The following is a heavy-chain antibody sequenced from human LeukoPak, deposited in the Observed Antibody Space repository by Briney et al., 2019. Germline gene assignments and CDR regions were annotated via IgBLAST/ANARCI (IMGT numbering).Heavy chain of an antibody. CDR1: GDSINSLDL. V-gene: IGHV4-4*02. CDR3: AGLVGRYSSGLYYYYFDY. CDR2: MYLSGTT. Sequence: SETLSLTCTVSGDSINSLDLWSWVRQPPGKGLEWIGEMYLSGTTHSNPSAKSRVTISIDKSKNQFFLNLSSVTAADTAVYYCAGLVGRYSSGLYYYYFDYWGQGTLVTASS. D-gene: IGHD3-22*01. J-gene: IGHJ4*02.